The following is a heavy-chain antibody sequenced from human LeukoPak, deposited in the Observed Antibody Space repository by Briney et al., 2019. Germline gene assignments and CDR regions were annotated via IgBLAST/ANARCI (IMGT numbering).Heavy chain of an antibody. CDR2: IYYSGST. CDR3: ARHPALIGQQLVQAFDI. CDR1: GGSISSYY. V-gene: IGHV4-59*08. J-gene: IGHJ3*02. Sequence: KSSETLSLTCTVSGGSISSYYWSWIRQPPGKGLEWIGYIYYSGSTNYNPSLKSRVTISVDTSKNQFSLKLSSVTAADTAVYHCARHPALIGQQLVQAFDIWGQGTMVTVSS. D-gene: IGHD6-13*01.